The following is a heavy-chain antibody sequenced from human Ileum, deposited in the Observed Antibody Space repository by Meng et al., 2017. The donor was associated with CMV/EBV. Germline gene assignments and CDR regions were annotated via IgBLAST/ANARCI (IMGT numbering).Heavy chain of an antibody. J-gene: IGHJ4*02. CDR3: TKDRGNYIVDF. Sequence: QLQLQESGPGLVKPSETLSLICSVSSGSITSDGHYWGWIRQPPGKGLEWSGSIYYTGATFYNPSLKSRITVSIDTSKNQFSLNLRSMTAADTAVYYCTKDRGNYIVDFWGQGTLVTVSS. CDR2: IYYTGAT. D-gene: IGHD1-26*01. V-gene: IGHV4-39*07. CDR1: SGSITSDGHY.